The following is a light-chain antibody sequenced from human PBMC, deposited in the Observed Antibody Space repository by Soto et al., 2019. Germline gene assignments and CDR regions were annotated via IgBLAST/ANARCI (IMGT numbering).Light chain of an antibody. CDR2: EGS. CDR1: SSDVGSYNL. CDR3: CSYAGSSTSL. J-gene: IGLJ2*01. V-gene: IGLV2-23*01. Sequence: QSVLTQPASVSGSPGQSITISCTGTSSDVGSYNLVSWYQQHPGKAPKLMIYEGSKRPSGVSNRFSGSKSGNTASLTNSGLQAEDEADYYCCSYAGSSTSLFGGGTKVTVL.